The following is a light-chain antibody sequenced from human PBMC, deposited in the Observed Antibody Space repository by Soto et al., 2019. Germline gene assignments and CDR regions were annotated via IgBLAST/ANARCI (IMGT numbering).Light chain of an antibody. Sequence: IQFTQSPSSLSASVGDRFTITCRASQGIRSYLAWYQQKPGKAPKLLIYAASTLQSGVLSRFSGSGSGTDFTLTISSLQPEDFATYYCQQLNSCARTFGQGTKVDIK. CDR1: QGIRSY. J-gene: IGKJ1*01. CDR3: QQLNSCART. V-gene: IGKV1-9*01. CDR2: AAS.